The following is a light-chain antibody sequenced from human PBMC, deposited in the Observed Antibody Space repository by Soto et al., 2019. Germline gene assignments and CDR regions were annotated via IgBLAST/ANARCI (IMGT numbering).Light chain of an antibody. CDR3: SSYTTSNTRQIV. Sequence: QSALTQPASVSGSPGQSITISCTGTSSDVGGYNYVSWYQHHPGKAPKRMIYDVSNRPSGVSNRFSGSKSGNTASLTISGLQPEDEADDYCSSYTTSNTRQIVFGTGTKVTVL. J-gene: IGLJ1*01. V-gene: IGLV2-14*03. CDR1: SSDVGGYNY. CDR2: DVS.